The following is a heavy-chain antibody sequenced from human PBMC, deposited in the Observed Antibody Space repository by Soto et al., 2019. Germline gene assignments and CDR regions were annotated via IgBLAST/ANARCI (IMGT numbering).Heavy chain of an antibody. J-gene: IGHJ3*02. CDR3: ARSIAARLGDAFDI. CDR2: INAGNGNT. V-gene: IGHV1-3*01. D-gene: IGHD6-6*01. CDR1: GYTFTSYA. Sequence: ASVKVSCKASGYTFTSYAMHWVRQAPGQRLEWMGWINAGNGNTKYSQKFQGRVTITRDTSASTAYMELSSLRSEDTAVYYCARSIAARLGDAFDIWGQGTMVTVSS.